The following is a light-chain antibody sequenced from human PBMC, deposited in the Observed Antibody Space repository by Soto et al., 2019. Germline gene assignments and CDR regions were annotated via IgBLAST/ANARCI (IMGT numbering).Light chain of an antibody. CDR1: QSVSSSY. V-gene: IGKV3-20*01. Sequence: EIVLTQSPGTLSLSPGERATLSCRASQSVSSSYLAWYQQKPGQAPRLLIYGASSRATGIPDRFSVSASGTDFTLPISRLEPEDFAVYYFQPDGTSAIFGPGTKVDIK. J-gene: IGKJ3*01. CDR2: GAS. CDR3: QPDGTSAI.